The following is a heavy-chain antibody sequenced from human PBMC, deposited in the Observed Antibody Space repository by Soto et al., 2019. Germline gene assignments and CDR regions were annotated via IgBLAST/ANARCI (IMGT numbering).Heavy chain of an antibody. V-gene: IGHV1-69*13. J-gene: IGHJ4*02. CDR1: GGTFNSYA. D-gene: IGHD2-2*03. Sequence: VASVKVSCKASGGTFNSYAISWVRQAPGQGLEWMGGIIPIFGTADYAQKFQGRVTITAVESASTAYMELSSLRSEDTAVYYCAKDTPGYCISTSCYGIDYWGQGTLVTVSS. CDR2: IIPIFGTA. CDR3: AKDTPGYCISTSCYGIDY.